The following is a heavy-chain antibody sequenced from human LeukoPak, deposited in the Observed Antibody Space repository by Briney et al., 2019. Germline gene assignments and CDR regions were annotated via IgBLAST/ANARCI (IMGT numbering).Heavy chain of an antibody. CDR3: ARRGFNYGFFDY. CDR1: GDSISSGNYY. CDR2: IRYSGST. Sequence: SETLSLTCTVSGDSISSGNYYWTWIRQHPGKGLERIGYIRYSGSTYSNPSLKSRVTISVDTSTNQLSLKLTSVTAADTAMYYCARRGFNYGFFDYWGQGTLVTVSS. V-gene: IGHV4-31*03. D-gene: IGHD5-18*01. J-gene: IGHJ4*01.